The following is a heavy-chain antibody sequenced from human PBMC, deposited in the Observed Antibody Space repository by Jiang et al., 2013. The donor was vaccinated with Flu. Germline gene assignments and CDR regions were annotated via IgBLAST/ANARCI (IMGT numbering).Heavy chain of an antibody. J-gene: IGHJ4*02. CDR1: GGSIKSGGFY. D-gene: IGHD5-12*01. CDR3: ARGRGYSGFEPLFFDY. V-gene: IGHV4-31*02. CDR2: VSYSGST. Sequence: SGGSIKSGGFYWSWIRQYPGKGLEWIGYVSYSGSTLYNPSLKSRVSISVDTSKNQLALKLGSVTAADTAVYYCARGRGYSGFEPLFFDYWAREPWSPSP.